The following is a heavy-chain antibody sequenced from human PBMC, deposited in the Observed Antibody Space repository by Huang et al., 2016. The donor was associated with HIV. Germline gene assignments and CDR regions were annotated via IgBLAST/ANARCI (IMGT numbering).Heavy chain of an antibody. V-gene: IGHV4-39*01. CDR1: GGSITSSSYY. CDR2: IYYSGST. D-gene: IGHD3-22*01. J-gene: IGHJ3*02. Sequence: QLQLQGSGPGLVKPSETLSLTCPVSGGSITSSSYYWGWIRQPPGKGLEWVGIIYYSGSTDYNPSLKSRVTVSVDTSRNQFSLKLSSVTAADTAVYYCARHFSYYDSSGYTPWDAFDIWGQGTMVTVSS. CDR3: ARHFSYYDSSGYTPWDAFDI.